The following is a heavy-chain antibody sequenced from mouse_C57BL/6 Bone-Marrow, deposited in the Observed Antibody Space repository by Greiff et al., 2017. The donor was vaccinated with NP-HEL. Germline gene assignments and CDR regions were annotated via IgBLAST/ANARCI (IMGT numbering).Heavy chain of an antibody. J-gene: IGHJ4*01. Sequence: QVQLQQPGAELVKPGASVKMSCKASGYTFTSYWITWVKQRPGQGLEWIGDIYPGSGSTNSNEKFKSKATLTVATSSSTAYMQLSSLTSEDSAVYYCASYYSNYYYAMDYWGQGTSVTVTS. D-gene: IGHD2-5*01. V-gene: IGHV1-55*01. CDR3: ASYYSNYYYAMDY. CDR2: IYPGSGST. CDR1: GYTFTSYW.